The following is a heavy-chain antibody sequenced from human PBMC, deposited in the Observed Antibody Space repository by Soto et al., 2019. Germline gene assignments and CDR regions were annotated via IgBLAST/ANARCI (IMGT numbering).Heavy chain of an antibody. CDR2: IIPIFGTA. J-gene: IGHJ6*02. Sequence: GASVKVSCKASGGTFSSYAISWVRQAPGQGLEWMGGIIPIFGTANYAQKFQGRVTITADESTSTAYMELSSLRSEDTAVYYCAREVIAAAGTHYYGMDVWGQGTTVTVSS. CDR3: AREVIAAAGTHYYGMDV. V-gene: IGHV1-69*13. D-gene: IGHD6-13*01. CDR1: GGTFSSYA.